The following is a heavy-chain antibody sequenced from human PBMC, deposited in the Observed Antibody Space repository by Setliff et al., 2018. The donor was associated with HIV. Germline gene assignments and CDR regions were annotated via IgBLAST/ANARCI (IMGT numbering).Heavy chain of an antibody. D-gene: IGHD3-22*01. Sequence: GGSLRLSCAASGFTFSSYSMNWVRQAPGKGLEWVSSISSSSSYYADSVKGRFTISRDNAKNSLYLQMDSLRAEDTAVYYCARDRGYYYDSSGLDYWGQGTLVTVSS. CDR2: ISSSSS. J-gene: IGHJ4*02. CDR1: GFTFSSYS. CDR3: ARDRGYYYDSSGLDY. V-gene: IGHV3-21*01.